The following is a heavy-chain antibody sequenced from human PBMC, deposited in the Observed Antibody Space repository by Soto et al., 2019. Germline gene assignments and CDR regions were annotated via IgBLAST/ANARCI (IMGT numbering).Heavy chain of an antibody. D-gene: IGHD6-19*01. CDR1: GYIFTGYY. Sequence: ASVKVSCQASGYIFTGYYMHWVRQAPGQGLEWMGWINPNSGDTNYTQKFKGWVTMTRDTSISTSYMELSRLRSDDTAVSYCATSRIRIAVAGEPEYFFAYWGQGTPVPVSS. CDR2: INPNSGDT. CDR3: ATSRIRIAVAGEPEYFFAY. J-gene: IGHJ4*02. V-gene: IGHV1-2*04.